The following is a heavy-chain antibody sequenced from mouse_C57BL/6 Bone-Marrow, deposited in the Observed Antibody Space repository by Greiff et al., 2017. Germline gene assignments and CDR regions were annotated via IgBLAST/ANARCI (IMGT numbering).Heavy chain of an antibody. CDR2: INPNYGTT. J-gene: IGHJ3*01. D-gene: IGHD1-1*02. Sequence: EVKLVESGPELVKPGASVKISCKASGYSFTDYNMNWVKQSNGKSLEWIGVINPNYGTTSYNQKFKGKATLTVDQSSSTAYMQLNSLTSEDSAVYYCAREGLSPRRFAYWGQGTLVTVSA. CDR1: GYSFTDYN. CDR3: AREGLSPRRFAY. V-gene: IGHV1-39*01.